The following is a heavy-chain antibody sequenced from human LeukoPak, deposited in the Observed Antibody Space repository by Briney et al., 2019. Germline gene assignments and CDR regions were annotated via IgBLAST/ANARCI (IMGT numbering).Heavy chain of an antibody. V-gene: IGHV3-33*01. CDR2: IWYDGSNK. CDR3: ESKSSGDYWYFDL. D-gene: IGHD4-17*01. J-gene: IGHJ2*01. Sequence: GGSLRLSCAASGFTFSSYGMHWVRQAPGKGLEWVAVIWYDGSNKYYADSVKGRFTISRDNSKNTLYLQMNSLRAEDTAVYYCESKSSGDYWYFDLWGRGTLVTVSS. CDR1: GFTFSSYG.